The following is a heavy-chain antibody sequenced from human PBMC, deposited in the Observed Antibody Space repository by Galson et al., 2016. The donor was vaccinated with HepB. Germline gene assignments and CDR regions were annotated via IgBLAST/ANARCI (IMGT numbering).Heavy chain of an antibody. CDR1: GYSFTTYA. V-gene: IGHV1-3*01. CDR2: INAGNGNT. D-gene: IGHD6-19*01. J-gene: IGHJ5*02. Sequence: SVKVSCKASGYSFTTYAIHWVRQAPGQRLEWMGWINAGNGNTKYSQKSQGRVTITADKSTSTAYMELTSLRSEDTAVYYCARGYTSGWYWFDPWGQGTLVTVSS. CDR3: ARGYTSGWYWFDP.